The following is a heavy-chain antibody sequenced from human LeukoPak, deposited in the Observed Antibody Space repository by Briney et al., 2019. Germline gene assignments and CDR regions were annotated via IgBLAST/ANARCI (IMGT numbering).Heavy chain of an antibody. D-gene: IGHD3-10*01. CDR2: TRPDGRNK. CDR1: GFTFSSYG. V-gene: IGHV3-30*02. CDR3: TKDSSSAWPHWFAG. J-gene: IGHJ5*02. Sequence: SGGSLRLSCAASGFTFSSYGMHWVRQAPGKGLEWVAFTRPDGRNKHYGDSVQGRFTISRDNSRITLYLQMYSLRVENPAIYYCTKDSSSAWPHWFAGWNPGSLVTVSS.